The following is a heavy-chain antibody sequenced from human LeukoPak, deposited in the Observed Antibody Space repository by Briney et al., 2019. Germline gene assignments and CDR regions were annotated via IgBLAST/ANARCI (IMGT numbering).Heavy chain of an antibody. J-gene: IGHJ5*02. V-gene: IGHV1-18*04. CDR1: GYTFTGYY. CDR2: ISAYNGNT. D-gene: IGHD2-21*02. Sequence: PGASVKVSCKASGYTFTGYYMHWVRQAPGQGLEWMGWISAYNGNTNYAQKLQGRVTMTTDTSTSTAYMELRSLRSDDTAVYYCAREIPPLLLSRGGWFDPWGQGTLVTVSS. CDR3: AREIPPLLLSRGGWFDP.